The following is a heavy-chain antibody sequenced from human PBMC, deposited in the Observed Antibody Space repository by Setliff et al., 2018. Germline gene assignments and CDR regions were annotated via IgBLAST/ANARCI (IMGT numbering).Heavy chain of an antibody. CDR3: TRGQRAWSY. CDR1: GYTFTRYA. D-gene: IGHD6-19*01. J-gene: IGHJ4*02. Sequence: ASVKVSCKASGYTFTRYAISWVRQAPGQGPEWMGWISAYNGNTNYALKLQDRVIMTADTSTNTVYLDLRSLRSDDSAMYYCTRGQRAWSYWGQGTLVTVSS. V-gene: IGHV1-18*01. CDR2: ISAYNGNT.